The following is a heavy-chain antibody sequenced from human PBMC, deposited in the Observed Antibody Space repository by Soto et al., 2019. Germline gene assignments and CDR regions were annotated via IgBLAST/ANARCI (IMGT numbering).Heavy chain of an antibody. CDR1: GYTFTANY. J-gene: IGHJ6*04. V-gene: IGHV1-2*02. Sequence: ASVKVSCKASGYTFTANYVHWVRQAPGQGLEWMGWINPHTGGTDYAQTFQGRVTMTRDTSISTAYMELSRLTSDDTAVYYCARDQYWSGYLDAWGKGTTVTVSS. D-gene: IGHD3-3*01. CDR2: INPHTGGT. CDR3: ARDQYWSGYLDA.